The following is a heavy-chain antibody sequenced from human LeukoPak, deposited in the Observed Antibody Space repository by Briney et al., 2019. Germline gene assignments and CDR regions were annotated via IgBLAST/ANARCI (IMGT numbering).Heavy chain of an antibody. V-gene: IGHV3-30*02. Sequence: PGGSLRLSCAASGFPFSEYGMHWVRQAPGKGLEWVAFIRYDGSNKYYADSVKGRFTISRDNSKNTLYLQMNSLRAEDTAVYYCYVYATVTYYFDYWGQGTLVTVSS. J-gene: IGHJ4*02. CDR1: GFPFSEYG. CDR3: YVYATVTYYFDY. CDR2: IRYDGSNK. D-gene: IGHD4-17*01.